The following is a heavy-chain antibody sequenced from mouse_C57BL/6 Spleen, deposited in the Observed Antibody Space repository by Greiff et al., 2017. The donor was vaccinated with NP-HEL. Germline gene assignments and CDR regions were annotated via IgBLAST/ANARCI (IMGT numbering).Heavy chain of an antibody. D-gene: IGHD1-1*01. CDR1: GYTFTSYW. V-gene: IGHV1-55*01. CDR2: IYPGSGST. Sequence: VQLQQPGAELVKPGASVKMSCKASGYTFTSYWITWVKQRPGQGLEWIGDIYPGSGSTNYNEKFKSKATLTVDTSSSTAYMQLSSLTSEDSAVYYCARLGYYGSSSYYFDYWGQGTTLTVSS. J-gene: IGHJ2*01. CDR3: ARLGYYGSSSYYFDY.